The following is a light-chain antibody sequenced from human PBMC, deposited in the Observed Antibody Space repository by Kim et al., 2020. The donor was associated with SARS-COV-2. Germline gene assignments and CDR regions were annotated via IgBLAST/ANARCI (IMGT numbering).Light chain of an antibody. Sequence: PGQSVTLSCTRTSSDVGSYNLVSWYQQHPGKAPKLMIYEVNKRPSGVSNRFSGSKSGNTASLTISGLQAEDEADYYCYSYAGSPDFGTGTKVTVL. CDR1: SSDVGSYNL. V-gene: IGLV2-23*02. CDR2: EVN. J-gene: IGLJ1*01. CDR3: YSYAGSPD.